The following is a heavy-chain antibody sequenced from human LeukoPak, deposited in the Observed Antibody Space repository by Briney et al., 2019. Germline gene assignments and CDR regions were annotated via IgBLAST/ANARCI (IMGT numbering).Heavy chain of an antibody. V-gene: IGHV3-23*01. CDR1: GFTFSSYA. J-gene: IGHJ4*02. D-gene: IGHD2-15*01. Sequence: PGGSLRLSCVASGFTFSSYAMSWVRQAPGKGLEWVSPISCGGGSTYYADSVKGRFTLSRDKFKKTLYLQMNSLRAEDTALYNSAKDFWGVVVVAPIPNTLGYWGQGTLVTVS. CDR2: ISCGGGST. CDR3: AKDFWGVVVVAPIPNTLGY.